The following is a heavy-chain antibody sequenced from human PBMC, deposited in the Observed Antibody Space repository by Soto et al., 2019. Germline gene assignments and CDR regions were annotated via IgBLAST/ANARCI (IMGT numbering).Heavy chain of an antibody. D-gene: IGHD1-26*01. CDR1: GYTCTSYA. CDR3: ARDRWELLLSVGDFDI. J-gene: IGHJ3*02. CDR2: INAGNGNT. V-gene: IGHV1-3*01. Sequence: QVQLVQSGAEVKKPGASVKVSCKASGYTCTSYAMHWVRQAPGQRLEWMGWINAGNGNTKYSQKFQGRVTITRDTSASTAYMELISLRSEDTAVYYCARDRWELLLSVGDFDIWGQGTMVTVSS.